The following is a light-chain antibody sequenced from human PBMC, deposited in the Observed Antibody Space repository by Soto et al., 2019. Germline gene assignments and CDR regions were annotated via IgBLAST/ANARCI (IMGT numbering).Light chain of an antibody. CDR1: SSNVGSYKL. Sequence: QSVLTQPASASGSPGQSITISCTGTSSNVGSYKLVSWYQQHPGKAPKLMIFEVNKRPSGVSNRFSGSKSGNTASLTISGLKVEDEADYYCCSSGGSPTYVFGTRTKVTVL. V-gene: IGLV2-23*02. CDR3: CSSGGSPTYV. CDR2: EVN. J-gene: IGLJ1*01.